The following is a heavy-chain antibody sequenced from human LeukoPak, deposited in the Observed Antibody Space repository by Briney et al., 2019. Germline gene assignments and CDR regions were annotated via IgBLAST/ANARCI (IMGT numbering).Heavy chain of an antibody. J-gene: IGHJ4*02. CDR3: ARPKFGGGSDY. V-gene: IGHV5-51*01. CDR2: IYPGDSHT. CDR1: GSPFSSYW. Sequence: GASLKISCKASGSPFSSYWIGWGRPMPGKGLEWMGIIYPGDSHTRYRPSFQGLVSISADKSISTAYVQWSSLKASDPAMYYCARPKFGGGSDYWGQGTLVTVSS. D-gene: IGHD3-16*01.